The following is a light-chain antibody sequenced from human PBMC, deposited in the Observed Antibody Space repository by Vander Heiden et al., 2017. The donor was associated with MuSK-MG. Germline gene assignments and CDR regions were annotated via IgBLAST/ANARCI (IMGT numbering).Light chain of an antibody. CDR3: QQPDSSPLYT. CDR2: AAS. J-gene: IGKJ2*01. CDR1: QSISSY. Sequence: DIQLTPSPSPLSASVGDRVTITCRASQSISSYLYWYQQKPGKAPKLLIYAASSLQSGVPARFSGSGYGTDFTLTISSLQPEDFAAYYCQQPDSSPLYTFGQGTKLEIK. V-gene: IGKV1-39*01.